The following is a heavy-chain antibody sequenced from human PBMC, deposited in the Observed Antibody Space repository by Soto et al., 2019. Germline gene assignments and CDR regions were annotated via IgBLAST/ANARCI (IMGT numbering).Heavy chain of an antibody. J-gene: IGHJ6*03. CDR1: GFTFSSYA. Sequence: GGSLRLSCAASGFTFSSYAMHWVRQAPGKGLEYVSAISSNGGSTYYANSVKGRFTMSRDNSKNTLYLQMGSLRAEDMAVYYCARDRGGRDYYGSGSYQNYYYYYYMDVWGKGTTVTVSS. V-gene: IGHV3-64*01. CDR2: ISSNGGST. CDR3: ARDRGGRDYYGSGSYQNYYYYYYMDV. D-gene: IGHD3-10*01.